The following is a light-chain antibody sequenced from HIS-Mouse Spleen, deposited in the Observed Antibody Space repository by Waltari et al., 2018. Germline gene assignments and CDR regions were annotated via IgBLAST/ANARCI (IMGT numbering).Light chain of an antibody. Sequence: SYELTQPPSVSVSPGQTASITCPGVKWGDQYACWYQQKPGQSPVLVIYQDSKRPSGIPERFSGSNSGNTATLTISGTQAMDEADYYCQAWDSSYSVFGGGTKLTVL. V-gene: IGLV3-1*01. CDR2: QDS. J-gene: IGLJ2*01. CDR1: KWGDQY. CDR3: QAWDSSYSV.